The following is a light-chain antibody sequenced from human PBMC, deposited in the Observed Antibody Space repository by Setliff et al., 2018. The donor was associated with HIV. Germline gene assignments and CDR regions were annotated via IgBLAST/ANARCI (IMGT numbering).Light chain of an antibody. CDR1: SSDVGGYDY. CDR2: EVS. V-gene: IGLV2-14*01. CDR3: SSYAINSAL. J-gene: IGLJ1*01. Sequence: QSALTQPASVSGSPGQSITISCTGTSSDVGGYDYVSWYQQHQGRAPKLMIYEVSNRPSGVSDRFSGSKSGNTASLTISGLQAGDEADYYCSSYAINSALFGPGTKVTVL.